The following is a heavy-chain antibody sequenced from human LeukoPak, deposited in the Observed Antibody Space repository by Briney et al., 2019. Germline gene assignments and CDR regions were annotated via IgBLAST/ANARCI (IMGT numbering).Heavy chain of an antibody. CDR3: ARDGGLLWFGEGKRGFDY. D-gene: IGHD3-10*01. J-gene: IGHJ4*02. CDR1: GFSVSSNY. V-gene: IGHV3-66*01. CDR2: LYGTGKT. Sequence: GGSLRLSCAASGFSVSSNYLSWVRQAPGKGLEWVSVLYGTGKTYYADSVKGRFTISRDNSKNTLYLQMNSLRAEDTAVYYCARDGGLLWFGEGKRGFDYWGQGTLVTVSS.